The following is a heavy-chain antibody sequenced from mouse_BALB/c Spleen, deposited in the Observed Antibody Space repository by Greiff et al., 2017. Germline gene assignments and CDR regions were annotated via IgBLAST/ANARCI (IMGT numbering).Heavy chain of an antibody. Sequence: VKLKESGAELVKPGASVKLSCKASGYTFTSYYMYWVKQRPGQGLEWIGEINPSNGGTNFNEKFKSKATLTVDKSSSTAYMQLSSLTSEDSAVYYCTGGYYYAMDYWGQGTSVTVSS. V-gene: IGHV1S16*01. CDR1: GYTFTSYY. CDR2: INPSNGGT. CDR3: TGGYYYAMDY. D-gene: IGHD1-1*02. J-gene: IGHJ4*01.